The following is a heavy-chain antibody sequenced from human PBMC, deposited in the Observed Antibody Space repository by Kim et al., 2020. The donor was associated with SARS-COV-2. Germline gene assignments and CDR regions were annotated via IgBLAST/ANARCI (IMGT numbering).Heavy chain of an antibody. D-gene: IGHD6-13*01. V-gene: IGHV4-34*01. Sequence: SETLSLTCAVYGGSFSGYYWSWIRQPPGKGLEWIGEINHSGSTNYNPSLKSRVTISVDTSKNQFSLKLSSVTAADMAVYYCARGLRGLIAAAANPRFDYWGQGTLVTVSS. CDR3: ARGLRGLIAAAANPRFDY. J-gene: IGHJ4*02. CDR1: GGSFSGYY. CDR2: INHSGST.